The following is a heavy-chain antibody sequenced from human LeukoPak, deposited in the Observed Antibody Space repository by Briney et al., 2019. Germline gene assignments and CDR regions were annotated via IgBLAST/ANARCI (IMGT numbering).Heavy chain of an antibody. CDR1: GYTLTELS. J-gene: IGHJ5*02. Sequence: ASVKVSCKVSGYTLTELSMHWVRQAPGKGLEWMGGFDPEDGETIYAQKFQGRVTMTEDTSTDTAYMELSSLRSEDTAVYYCATAPREVPAAISGFHPWGQGTLVTVSS. CDR2: FDPEDGET. CDR3: ATAPREVPAAISGFHP. D-gene: IGHD2-2*01. V-gene: IGHV1-24*01.